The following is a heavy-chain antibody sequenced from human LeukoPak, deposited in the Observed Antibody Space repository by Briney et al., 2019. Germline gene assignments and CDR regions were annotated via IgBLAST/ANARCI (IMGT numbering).Heavy chain of an antibody. CDR1: GSTFTSYG. J-gene: IGHJ3*02. CDR3: AREGRWELLEDDAFDI. V-gene: IGHV1-18*01. CDR2: TSAYNGNT. D-gene: IGHD1-26*01. Sequence: ASVKVTCKASGSTFTSYGISRLRQAQGQGLEWMGWTSAYNGNTNYAQKLQGRVTIITDSSTSTAYMELRSLRSDDTAVYYCAREGRWELLEDDAFDIWGQGTMVTVSS.